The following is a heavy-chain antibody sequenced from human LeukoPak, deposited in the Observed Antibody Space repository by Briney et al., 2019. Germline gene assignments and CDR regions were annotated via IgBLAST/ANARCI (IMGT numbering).Heavy chain of an antibody. Sequence: SETLSLTCAVYGGSFSGYYWSWIRQPPGKGLEWIGEINHSGSTNYNPSLKSRVTISVDTSKNQFSLKLSSVTAADTAVYYCASSSIFGVVISNPWGQGTLATVSS. J-gene: IGHJ5*02. D-gene: IGHD3-3*01. CDR3: ASSSIFGVVISNP. CDR2: INHSGST. V-gene: IGHV4-34*01. CDR1: GGSFSGYY.